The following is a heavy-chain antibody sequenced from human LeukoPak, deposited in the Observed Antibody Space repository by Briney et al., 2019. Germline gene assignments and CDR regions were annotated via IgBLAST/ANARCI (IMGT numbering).Heavy chain of an antibody. D-gene: IGHD1-1*01. CDR2: ITTGSSYI. CDR3: ARGNWNH. CDR1: GFTFSSYS. Sequence: PGGSLRLSCAVSGFTFSSYSMNWVRQAPGKGLEWVSSITTGSSYIYYADSVKGRFTISRDNAKNSLYLQMNSLRAEDTAVYYCARGNWNHWGQGTLVTVSS. J-gene: IGHJ5*02. V-gene: IGHV3-21*01.